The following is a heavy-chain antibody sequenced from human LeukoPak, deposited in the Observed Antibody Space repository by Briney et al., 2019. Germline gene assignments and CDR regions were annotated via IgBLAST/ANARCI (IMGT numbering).Heavy chain of an antibody. V-gene: IGHV3-15*01. CDR3: TTDLGYGGNPHYYYYGMDV. Sequence: KAGGSLRLSCAASEFTFNSYWMSWVRQAPGKGLEWVGRIKSKTDGGTTDYAAPVKGRFTISRDDSKNTLYLQMNSLKTEDTAVYYCTTDLGYGGNPHYYYYGMDVWGQGTTVTVSS. CDR2: IKSKTDGGTT. D-gene: IGHD4-23*01. CDR1: EFTFNSYW. J-gene: IGHJ6*02.